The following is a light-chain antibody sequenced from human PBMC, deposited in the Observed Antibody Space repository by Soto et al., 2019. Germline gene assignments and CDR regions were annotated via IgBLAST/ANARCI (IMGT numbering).Light chain of an antibody. V-gene: IGLV8-61*01. CDR3: VLYMGSGIWV. Sequence: QAVVTQEPSFSVSPGRTVTLTCGLSSGSVSTSYYPSWYQQTPGQAPRTLIYSTNTRSSGVPDRFSGSILGNKAALTIKGAQADDGSDYYCVLYMGSGIWVFGGGTQLTV. J-gene: IGLJ3*02. CDR2: STN. CDR1: SGSVSTSYY.